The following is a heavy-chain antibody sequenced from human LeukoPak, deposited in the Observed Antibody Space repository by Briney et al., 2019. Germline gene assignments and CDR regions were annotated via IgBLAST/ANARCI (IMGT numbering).Heavy chain of an antibody. D-gene: IGHD3-22*01. Sequence: GASLRLSCAASGFTFSSYAMSWVRQAPGKGLEWVSAISGSGGSTYYADSVKGRFTISRDNSKNTLYLQMNSLRAEDTAVYYCAKDRWGYYDSSGNSILRLGDWGQGTLVTVSS. CDR3: AKDRWGYYDSSGNSILRLGD. CDR2: ISGSGGST. CDR1: GFTFSSYA. V-gene: IGHV3-23*01. J-gene: IGHJ4*02.